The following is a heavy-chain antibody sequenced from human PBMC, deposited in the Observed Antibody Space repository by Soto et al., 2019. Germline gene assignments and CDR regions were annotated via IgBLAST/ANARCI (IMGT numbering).Heavy chain of an antibody. CDR2: FNPIFGAP. D-gene: IGHD1-7*01. V-gene: IGHV1-69*13. CDR3: AVGNSTTYNWFDP. J-gene: IGHJ5*02. Sequence: SVKVSCKASGGTFSNSAIYWVRQALGQGLVWMGGFNPIFGAPYYAQTFQGRVTITADESTGTVYMDLSSLRSEDTAVYYCAVGNSTTYNWFDPWGQGTLVTVSS. CDR1: GGTFSNSA.